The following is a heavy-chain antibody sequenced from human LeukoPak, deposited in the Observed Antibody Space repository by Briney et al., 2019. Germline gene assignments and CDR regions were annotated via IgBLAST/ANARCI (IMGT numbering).Heavy chain of an antibody. D-gene: IGHD1-7*01. CDR2: IYTSGST. V-gene: IGHV4-4*07. CDR3: AREVAVLELGVHFDY. Sequence: PSEALSLTCTVSGGSISSYYWSWIRQPAGKGLEWIGRIYTSGSTNYNPSLKSRVTMSVDTSKNQFSLRLSSVTAADTAVYYCAREVAVLELGVHFDYWGQGTLVTVSS. CDR1: GGSISSYY. J-gene: IGHJ4*02.